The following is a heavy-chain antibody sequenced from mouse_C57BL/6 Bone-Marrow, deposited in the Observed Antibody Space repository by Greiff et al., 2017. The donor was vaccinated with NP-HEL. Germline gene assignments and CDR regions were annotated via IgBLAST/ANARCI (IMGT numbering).Heavy chain of an antibody. D-gene: IGHD2-2*01. CDR3: TSNLYGYPYY. J-gene: IGHJ2*01. CDR2: ISSGGDYI. CDR1: GFTFSSYA. Sequence: DVHLVESGEGLVKPGGSLKLSCAASGFTFSSYAMSWVRQTPEKRLEWVAYISSGGDYIYYADTVKGRFTISRDNARNTLYLQMSSLKSEDTAMYYCTSNLYGYPYYWGQGTTLTVSS. V-gene: IGHV5-9-1*02.